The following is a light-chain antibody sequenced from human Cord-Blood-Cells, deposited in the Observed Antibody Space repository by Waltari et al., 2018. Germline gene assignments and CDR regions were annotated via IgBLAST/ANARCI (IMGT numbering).Light chain of an antibody. CDR3: QQYYSLLT. CDR1: QSVSYSSNNKNY. CDR2: WAS. Sequence: SVLTQSPDPLAVSLGERPTINRTSSQSVSYSSNNKNYLAWYQQKPGQPPKLLIYWASTRESGVPDRVSGSGSGTDFTLTISSLQAEDVAVYYCQQYYSLLTFGPGTKVDI. J-gene: IGKJ3*01. V-gene: IGKV4-1*01.